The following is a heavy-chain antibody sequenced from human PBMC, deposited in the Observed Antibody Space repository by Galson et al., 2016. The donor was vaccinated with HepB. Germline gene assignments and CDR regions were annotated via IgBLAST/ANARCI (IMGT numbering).Heavy chain of an antibody. CDR2: TYYSSRWNN. CDR3: ARGRNSEFDS. Sequence: CAISGDSVSRNGVAWNWIRQSPSRGLEWLGRTYYSSRWNNDYSASVKSRITINLDTPNNLFSLQLSSLTPEDTAVYYCARGRNSEFDSRGQGTLVTVSS. CDR1: GDSVSRNGVA. V-gene: IGHV6-1*01. D-gene: IGHD1-14*01. J-gene: IGHJ4*02.